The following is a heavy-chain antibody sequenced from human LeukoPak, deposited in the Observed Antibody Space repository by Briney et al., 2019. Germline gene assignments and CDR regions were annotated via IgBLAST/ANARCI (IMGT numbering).Heavy chain of an antibody. J-gene: IGHJ4*02. D-gene: IGHD3-10*01. CDR3: AGTYGSGSYPNY. Sequence: GGSLRLSRAASGFTFSNYDMNWVRQAPGKGLEWVSSISSSSSYIYYADSVKGRFAISRDNAKNSLYLQMYSLRAEDTAVYYCAGTYGSGSYPNYWGQGTLVTVSS. CDR1: GFTFSNYD. V-gene: IGHV3-21*01. CDR2: ISSSSSYI.